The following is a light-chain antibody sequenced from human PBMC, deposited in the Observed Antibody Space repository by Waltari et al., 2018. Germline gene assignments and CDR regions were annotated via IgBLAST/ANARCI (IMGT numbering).Light chain of an antibody. Sequence: QAVVTQEPSLTVSPGGTVTPTCGSSTGAVPSGHYPYWFQQKPGQVTRTLIYDTSNKHSCTPARFAGSLLGGRAALTLSGAQPEDEAEYYCLLWYSGARWVFGGGTKLSVL. CDR2: DTS. CDR3: LLWYSGARWV. CDR1: TGAVPSGHY. V-gene: IGLV7-46*01. J-gene: IGLJ3*02.